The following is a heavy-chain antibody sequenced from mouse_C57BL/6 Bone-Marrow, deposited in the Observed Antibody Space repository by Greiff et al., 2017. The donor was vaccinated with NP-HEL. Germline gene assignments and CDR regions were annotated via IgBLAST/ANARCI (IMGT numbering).Heavy chain of an antibody. CDR3: ARRITTAVERGYYFDY. D-gene: IGHD1-1*01. CDR1: GYTFTSYW. CDR2: IHPNSGST. J-gene: IGHJ2*01. V-gene: IGHV1-64*01. Sequence: VQLQQPGAELVKPGASVKLSCKASGYTFTSYWMHWVKQRPGQGLEWIGMIHPNSGSTNYNEKFKSKATLTVDKSSSTAYMQLSSLTSEDSAVYYCARRITTAVERGYYFDYWGQGTTLTVSS.